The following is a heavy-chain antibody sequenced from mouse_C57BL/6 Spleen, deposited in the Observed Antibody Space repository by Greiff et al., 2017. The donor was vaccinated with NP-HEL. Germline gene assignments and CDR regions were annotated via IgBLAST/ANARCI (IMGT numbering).Heavy chain of an antibody. Sequence: QVQLKQPGAELVKPGASVKMSCKASGYTFTSYWITWVKQRPGQGLEWIGDIYPGSGSTNYNEKFKSKATLTVDTSSSTAYMQLSSLTSEDSAVYYCARRAFYYGNLYWYFDVWGTGTTVTVSS. CDR2: IYPGSGST. V-gene: IGHV1-55*01. J-gene: IGHJ1*03. CDR3: ARRAFYYGNLYWYFDV. CDR1: GYTFTSYW. D-gene: IGHD2-1*01.